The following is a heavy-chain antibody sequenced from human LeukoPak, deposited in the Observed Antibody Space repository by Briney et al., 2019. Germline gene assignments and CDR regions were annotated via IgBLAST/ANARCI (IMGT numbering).Heavy chain of an antibody. Sequence: GGSLRLSCVASGFTFRNYAMHWVRQAPGRGLEYVSAISTNGGSTFYANSVKDRFTISRDNSKKTLYLQMGSLRAEDMAVYYCARVGDVNYFDYWGRGTLVTVSS. CDR2: ISTNGGST. CDR3: ARVGDVNYFDY. V-gene: IGHV3-64*01. D-gene: IGHD2-21*01. CDR1: GFTFRNYA. J-gene: IGHJ4*02.